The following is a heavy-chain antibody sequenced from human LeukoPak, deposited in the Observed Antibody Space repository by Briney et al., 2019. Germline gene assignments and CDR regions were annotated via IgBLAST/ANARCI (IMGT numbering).Heavy chain of an antibody. Sequence: ASVKVSCKASGYTFTSYGISWVRQAPGQGLEWMGWISAYNGNTNYAQKLQGRVTMTTDTSTSTAYMELRSLRSDDTAVYYCVRDENYYDSSGYRGDYWGQGTLVTVSS. CDR1: GYTFTSYG. J-gene: IGHJ4*02. CDR3: VRDENYYDSSGYRGDY. D-gene: IGHD3-22*01. CDR2: ISAYNGNT. V-gene: IGHV1-18*01.